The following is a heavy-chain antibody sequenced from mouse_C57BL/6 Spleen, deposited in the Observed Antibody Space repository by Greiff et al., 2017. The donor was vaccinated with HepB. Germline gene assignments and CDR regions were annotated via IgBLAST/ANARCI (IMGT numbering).Heavy chain of an antibody. CDR2: IWRGGST. Sequence: QVQLKQSGPGLVQPSQSLSITCTVSGFSLTSYGVHWVRQSPGKGLEWLGVIWRGGSTDYNAAFMSRLSITKDNSKSQVFFKMNSLQADDTAIYYCAKNFDYGSSYKAMDYWGQGTSVTVSS. J-gene: IGHJ4*01. D-gene: IGHD1-1*01. CDR1: GFSLTSYG. CDR3: AKNFDYGSSYKAMDY. V-gene: IGHV2-5*01.